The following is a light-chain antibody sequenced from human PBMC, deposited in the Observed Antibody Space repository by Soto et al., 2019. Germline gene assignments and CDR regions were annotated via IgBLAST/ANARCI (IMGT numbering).Light chain of an antibody. CDR2: AES. J-gene: IGKJ4*01. CDR1: QGISSY. V-gene: IGKV1-9*01. Sequence: DIQLTQSPASLSASVGDRVTITCRASQGISSYLAWYQQKPGKPPKLLIYAESTLQSGVPSRFSGSGSGTRGTLTISSLQPEDFATYYCQQVKSYPRTFGGGTKVDIK. CDR3: QQVKSYPRT.